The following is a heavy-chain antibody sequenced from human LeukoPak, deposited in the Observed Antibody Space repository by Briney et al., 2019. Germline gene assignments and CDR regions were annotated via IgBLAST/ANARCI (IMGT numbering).Heavy chain of an antibody. D-gene: IGHD6-13*01. V-gene: IGHV4-39*01. CDR1: GGSISSCSYY. CDR3: ARQADSSSWYRQHWYFDL. Sequence: PSEILSLTCTVSGGSISSCSYYWGWIRQPPGKGLEWIGSIYYSGSTYYNPSLKSRVTISVDTSKNQFSLKLSSVTAADTAVYYCARQADSSSWYRQHWYFDLWGRGTLVTVSS. CDR2: IYYSGST. J-gene: IGHJ2*01.